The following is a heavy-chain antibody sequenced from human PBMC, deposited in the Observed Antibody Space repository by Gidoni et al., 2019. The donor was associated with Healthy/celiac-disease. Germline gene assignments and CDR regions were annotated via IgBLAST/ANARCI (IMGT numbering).Heavy chain of an antibody. CDR3: ARDGARTYYDSLTGDCGWRNWFDP. V-gene: IGHV4-38-2*02. J-gene: IGHJ5*02. D-gene: IGHD3-9*01. CDR2: IYHSGST. CDR1: GYSISSGYS. Sequence: QVQLQESGPGLVTPSETLSLTCTVSGYSISSGYSSGWLPPPPGKGLEWIGSIYHSGSTYYKPAIKSRVTRSVDTSKNQCSLKLSSVTAADTAVYYWARDGARTYYDSLTGDCGWRNWFDPWGQGTLVTVSS.